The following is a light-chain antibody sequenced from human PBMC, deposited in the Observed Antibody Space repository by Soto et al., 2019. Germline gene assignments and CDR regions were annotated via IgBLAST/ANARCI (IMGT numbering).Light chain of an antibody. CDR3: QQRSDWPST. CDR1: QSVGSY. Sequence: EIVLTQSPATLSLSPGDRATLSCRASQSVGSYLGWYQQRPGQAPRLLIYDASTRATGIPARFSGSGSGTDFTLAISSLEPEDVAVYYCQQRSDWPSTFGGGTKVEIK. J-gene: IGKJ4*01. CDR2: DAS. V-gene: IGKV3-11*01.